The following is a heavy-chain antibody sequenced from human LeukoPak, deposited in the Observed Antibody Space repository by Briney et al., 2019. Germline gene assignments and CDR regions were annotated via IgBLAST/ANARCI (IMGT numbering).Heavy chain of an antibody. Sequence: RPGGSLRLSCAASGFTFGDYGMNWVRQPPGKGLEWVSGINWNGGSTGYADSENRRVTISRDNANHSPYLQMNSLRADDTALYYCARDKGIQYNISLGYWGQGTLVTVSS. CDR1: GFTFGDYG. CDR3: ARDKGIQYNISLGY. D-gene: IGHD3-10*01. V-gene: IGHV3-20*04. CDR2: INWNGGST. J-gene: IGHJ4*02.